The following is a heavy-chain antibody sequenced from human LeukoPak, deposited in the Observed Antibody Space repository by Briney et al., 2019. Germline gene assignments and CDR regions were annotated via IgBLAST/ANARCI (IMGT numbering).Heavy chain of an antibody. CDR1: GYTFTGYY. J-gene: IGHJ6*03. CDR2: INPDSGGT. Sequence: ASVKVSCKASGYTFTGYYMHWVRQAPGQGLEWMGWINPDSGGTNYAQKFQGRVTMTRDTSITTAYMELSRLTSDDTAVYYCARDSGERFLEWLSGYYYYYYMDVWGKGTTVTVSS. D-gene: IGHD3-3*01. V-gene: IGHV1-2*02. CDR3: ARDSGERFLEWLSGYYYYYYMDV.